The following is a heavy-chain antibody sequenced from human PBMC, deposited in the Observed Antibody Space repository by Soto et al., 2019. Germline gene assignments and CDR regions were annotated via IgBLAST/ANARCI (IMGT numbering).Heavy chain of an antibody. V-gene: IGHV3-23*01. D-gene: IGHD1-26*01. CDR2: ISGSGGST. CDR1: GFTFSSYA. Sequence: EVQLLESGGGLVQPGGSLRLSCAASGFTFSSYAMSWVRQAPGKGLEMVSVISGSGGSTYYADSVKGRFTISRDNSKNTLNLQMNSLRAEDTAVYYCARRGSGSYYDYWGQGTLVTVSS. J-gene: IGHJ4*02. CDR3: ARRGSGSYYDY.